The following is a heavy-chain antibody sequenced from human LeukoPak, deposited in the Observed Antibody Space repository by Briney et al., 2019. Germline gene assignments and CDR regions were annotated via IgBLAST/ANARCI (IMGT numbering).Heavy chain of an antibody. CDR1: GYSFTRNW. CDR3: ARHGGTSVDVLDI. D-gene: IGHD4-23*01. J-gene: IGHJ3*02. CDR2: IYPGDSDT. V-gene: IGHV5-51*01. Sequence: GESLKISCKGSGYSFTRNWIGWVRQMPGKGLEWMGIIYPGDSDTRYSPSFQGQVTISADKSISTAYLQWSSLKASDTAMYYCARHGGTSVDVLDIWGQGTMVTVSP.